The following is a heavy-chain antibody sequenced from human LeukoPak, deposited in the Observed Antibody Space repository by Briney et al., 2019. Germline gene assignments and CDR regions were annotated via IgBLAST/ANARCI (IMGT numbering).Heavy chain of an antibody. V-gene: IGHV1-2*02. CDR3: ARSGLLWFGEFMDV. CDR1: GYTFTGYY. CDR2: INPNSGGT. J-gene: IGHJ6*03. D-gene: IGHD3-10*01. Sequence: GASLKVSCKASGYTFTGYYMHWVRQAPGQGLEWMGWINPNSGGTNYAQKFQGRVTMTRDTSISTAYMELSRLRSDDTAVYYCARSGLLWFGEFMDVWGKGTTVTISS.